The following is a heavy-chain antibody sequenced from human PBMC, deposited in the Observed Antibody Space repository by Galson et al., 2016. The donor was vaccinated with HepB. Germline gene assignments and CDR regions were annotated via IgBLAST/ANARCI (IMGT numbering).Heavy chain of an antibody. J-gene: IGHJ3*02. D-gene: IGHD2-15*01. CDR2: ISEDGRAT. V-gene: IGHV3-74*01. CDR3: ARVFPARCSGRSCFSEGAFDI. CDR1: GFTFSTHW. Sequence: SLRLSCAASGFTFSTHWMHWVRQAPGKGLVCVSRISEDGRATNYADSVKGRFAISRDNAKNTLYLQMNSLSAEDTAIYDCARVFPARCSGRSCFSEGAFDIWGQGTMVIVSS.